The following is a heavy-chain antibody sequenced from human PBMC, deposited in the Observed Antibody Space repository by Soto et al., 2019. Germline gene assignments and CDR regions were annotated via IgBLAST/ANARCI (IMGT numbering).Heavy chain of an antibody. J-gene: IGHJ5*02. V-gene: IGHV4-59*12. D-gene: IGHD3-3*01. CDR1: GGSFSNYY. CDR3: ARVFRSPRPLFTIFFGFDP. Sequence: PSETLSLTCTVSGGSFSNYYWSWIRQPPGKGLEWIGNIYHSGSTNYNPSLKSRVTISVDTSKDQFSLKLSSVTAADTAVYYCARVFRSPRPLFTIFFGFDPWGQGTLVTVSS. CDR2: IYHSGST.